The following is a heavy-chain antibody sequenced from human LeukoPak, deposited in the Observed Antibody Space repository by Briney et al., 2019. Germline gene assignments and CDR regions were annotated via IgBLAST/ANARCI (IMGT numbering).Heavy chain of an antibody. Sequence: GGSLRLSCAASGFTFSSYYMSWVRQAPGKGLEWVANIKQDGSEKQYVDSVKGRFTISRDNVKNSLYLQMNSLRVEDTAVYYCARAGRYHYGDYGWNYWGQGTLVTVSS. D-gene: IGHD4-17*01. CDR1: GFTFSSYY. J-gene: IGHJ4*02. CDR2: IKQDGSEK. CDR3: ARAGRYHYGDYGWNY. V-gene: IGHV3-7*01.